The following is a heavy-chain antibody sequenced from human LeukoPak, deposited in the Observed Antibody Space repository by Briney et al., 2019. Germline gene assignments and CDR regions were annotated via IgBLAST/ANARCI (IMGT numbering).Heavy chain of an antibody. V-gene: IGHV4-4*07. CDR1: AGSINTYF. D-gene: IGHD1-7*01. Sequence: SETLSLTCTVSAGSINTYFWTWVRQPAGKGLEWIGRISGSGTAYYNPSLESRVTISLDTANNQLFLRMTSVSAADTAVCYCARGTELTRTSGHYSFDYWGQGTLVSVSS. CDR2: ISGSGTA. CDR3: ARGTELTRTSGHYSFDY. J-gene: IGHJ4*02.